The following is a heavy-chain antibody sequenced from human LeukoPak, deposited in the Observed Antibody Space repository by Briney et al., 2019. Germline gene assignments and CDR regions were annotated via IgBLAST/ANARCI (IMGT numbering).Heavy chain of an antibody. CDR3: ARDSRDIEQWLVNWFDP. Sequence: SETLSLTCTVSGGSISSSSYYWGWIRQPPGKGLEWIGSIYYSGSTYYNPSLKSRVTISVDTSKNQFSLKLSSVTAADTAVYYCARDSRDIEQWLVNWFDPWGQGTLVTVSS. J-gene: IGHJ5*02. CDR1: GGSISSSSYY. D-gene: IGHD6-19*01. V-gene: IGHV4-39*02. CDR2: IYYSGST.